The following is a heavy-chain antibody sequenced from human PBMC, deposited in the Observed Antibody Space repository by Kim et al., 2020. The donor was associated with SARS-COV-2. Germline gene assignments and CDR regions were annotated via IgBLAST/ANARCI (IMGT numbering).Heavy chain of an antibody. V-gene: IGHV3-48*02. CDR1: GFTFSSYS. D-gene: IGHD3-10*01. CDR2: ISSSSSTI. Sequence: GGSLRLSCAASGFTFSSYSMNWVRQAPGKGLEWVSYISSSSSTIYYADSVKGRFTISRDNAKNSLYLQMNSLRDDDTAVYYCARECRGYYYGSGSYYDYYGMDVWGQGTTVTVSS. CDR3: ARECRGYYYGSGSYYDYYGMDV. J-gene: IGHJ6*02.